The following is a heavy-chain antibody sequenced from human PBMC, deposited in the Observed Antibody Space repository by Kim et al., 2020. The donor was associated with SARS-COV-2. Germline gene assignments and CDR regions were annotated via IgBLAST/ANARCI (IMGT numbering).Heavy chain of an antibody. D-gene: IGHD6-13*01. Sequence: SETLSLTCAVYGGSFSGYYWSWIRQPPGKGLEWIGEINHSGSTNYNPSLKSRVTISVDTSKNQFSLKLSSVTAADTAVYYCARGRDSSSWYSPYYYYGMDVWGQGTTVAVSS. J-gene: IGHJ6*02. V-gene: IGHV4-34*01. CDR3: ARGRDSSSWYSPYYYYGMDV. CDR1: GGSFSGYY. CDR2: INHSGST.